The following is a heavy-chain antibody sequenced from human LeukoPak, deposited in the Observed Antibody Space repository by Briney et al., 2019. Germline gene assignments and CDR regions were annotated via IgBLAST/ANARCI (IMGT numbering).Heavy chain of an antibody. CDR2: IYPGDSDI. D-gene: IGHD3-22*01. Sequence: GESLKISCKGSGYSFSSYWIGWVRQMPGKGLEWMGIIYPGDSDIRYSPSYQGQGTISADKSISTAYLQWSSLKASDTAMYYCARRYYYDSSGYYCDYWGQGTLVTVSS. CDR3: ARRYYYDSSGYYCDY. CDR1: GYSFSSYW. J-gene: IGHJ4*02. V-gene: IGHV5-51*01.